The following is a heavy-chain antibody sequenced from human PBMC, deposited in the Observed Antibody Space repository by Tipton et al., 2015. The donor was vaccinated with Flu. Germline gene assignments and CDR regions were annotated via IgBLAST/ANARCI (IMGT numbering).Heavy chain of an antibody. J-gene: IGHJ4*02. CDR3: ATTTYYYGSGTHDY. Sequence: TLSLTCTVSGGSISSSNCYWGWIRQPPGKGLEWIGSIFYSGSTYYNPSLKSRVTISVDTSKNQFSLKLSSVTAADTAVYFCATTTYYYGSGTHDYWGQGTLVTVSS. D-gene: IGHD3-10*01. V-gene: IGHV4-39*07. CDR2: IFYSGST. CDR1: GGSISSSNCY.